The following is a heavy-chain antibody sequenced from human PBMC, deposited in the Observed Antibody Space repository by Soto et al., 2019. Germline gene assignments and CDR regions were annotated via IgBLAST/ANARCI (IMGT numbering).Heavy chain of an antibody. D-gene: IGHD3-16*01. Sequence: EVQLVESGGGLVQPGGSLRLSCAASGFTFSTYWMTWVRRPPGKGLEWVANLDQDGSERYYVDSVRGRFTISRDNAKNSLYLQMNSLRAEDTAVYFFVCGGNLFVHWGQGTLVTVSP. CDR1: GFTFSTYW. CDR2: LDQDGSER. CDR3: VCGGNLFVH. J-gene: IGHJ4*02. V-gene: IGHV3-7*01.